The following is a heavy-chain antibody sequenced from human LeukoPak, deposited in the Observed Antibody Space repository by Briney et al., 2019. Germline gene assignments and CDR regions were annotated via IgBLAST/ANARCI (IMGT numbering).Heavy chain of an antibody. CDR3: AKEGYYDSSGRYYQGFFES. CDR1: GFTFSSYE. V-gene: IGHV3-23*01. CDR2: ISGSGGTT. Sequence: GGSLRLSCAASGFTFSSYEMNWVRQAPGKGLEWVSGISGSGGTTYYADSVKGRFTISRDNSKNTLYLQMNSLRAEDTAVYYCAKEGYYDSSGRYYQGFFESWGQGTMVSVSS. D-gene: IGHD3-22*01. J-gene: IGHJ3*02.